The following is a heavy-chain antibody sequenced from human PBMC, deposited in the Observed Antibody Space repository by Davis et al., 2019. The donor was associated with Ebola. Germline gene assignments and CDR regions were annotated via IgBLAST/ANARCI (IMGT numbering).Heavy chain of an antibody. Sequence: AASVKVSCKASGYTFTSYGISWVRQAPGQGLEWMGWISAYNGNTNYAQKLQGRVTMTTDTSTSTAYMELRSLRSEDTAVYYCARGLLDIVVVPAAMDWGQGTLVTVSS. CDR2: ISAYNGNT. CDR1: GYTFTSYG. CDR3: ARGLLDIVVVPAAMD. J-gene: IGHJ4*02. D-gene: IGHD2-2*03. V-gene: IGHV1-18*01.